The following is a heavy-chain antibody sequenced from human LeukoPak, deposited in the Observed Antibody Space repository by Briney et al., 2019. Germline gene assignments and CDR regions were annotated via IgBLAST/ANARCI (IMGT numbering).Heavy chain of an antibody. CDR1: GGSISSSSYY. D-gene: IGHD3-22*01. J-gene: IGHJ6*03. CDR3: ARGPLTYYDGSGDYYYMDV. V-gene: IGHV4-39*07. CDR2: IYYSGST. Sequence: SETLSLTCTVSGGSISSSSYYWGWIRQPPGKGLEWIGSIYYSGSTYYNPSLKSRVTISVDTSKNQFSLKLSSVTAADTAVYYCARGPLTYYDGSGDYYYMDVWGKGTTVTVSS.